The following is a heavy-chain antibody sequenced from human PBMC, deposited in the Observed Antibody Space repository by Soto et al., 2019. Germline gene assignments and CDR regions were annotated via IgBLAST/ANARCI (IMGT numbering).Heavy chain of an antibody. J-gene: IGHJ6*02. CDR2: INPSGGST. CDR3: ARDQKERYFDWYYYYYGMDV. Sequence: GASVKVSCKASGYTFTSYYMHWVRQAPGQGLEWMGIINPSGGSTSYAQKFQGRVTMTRDTSTSTVYMELSSLRSEDTAVYYCARDQKERYFDWYYYYYGMDVWGQGTTVTVSS. D-gene: IGHD3-9*01. V-gene: IGHV1-46*01. CDR1: GYTFTSYY.